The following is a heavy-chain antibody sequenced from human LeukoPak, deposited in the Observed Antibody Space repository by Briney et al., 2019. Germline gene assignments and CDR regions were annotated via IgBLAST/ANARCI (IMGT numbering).Heavy chain of an antibody. CDR3: ARDRDRMVQGVTALFDY. D-gene: IGHD3-10*01. CDR1: GYTFTTYG. V-gene: IGHV1-18*04. Sequence: ASVTVSCTTSGYTFTTYGISWVRQAPGQGLEWMGWISGSNGNTKYAQKVQGRVTMTTDTSTTTAYMVVRSLRSDDTAVYYCARDRDRMVQGVTALFDYWGQGTLVTVSS. J-gene: IGHJ4*02. CDR2: ISGSNGNT.